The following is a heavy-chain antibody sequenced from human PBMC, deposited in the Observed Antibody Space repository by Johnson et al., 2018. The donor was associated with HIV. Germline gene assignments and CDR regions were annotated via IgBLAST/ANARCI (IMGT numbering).Heavy chain of an antibody. CDR2: VSSDGSNK. CDR1: GFTFSSYA. CDR3: ARGRWLRDAFDI. V-gene: IGHV3-30*04. D-gene: IGHD3-22*01. J-gene: IGHJ3*02. Sequence: QVQLMESGGGVVQPGRSLRLSCAASGFTFSSYAIHWVRQAPGNGLEWVAIVSSDGSNKYYADSVKGRFTISRDNSKNTLYLQMNSLRTEDTAVYYCARGRWLRDAFDIWGQGTMVTVSS.